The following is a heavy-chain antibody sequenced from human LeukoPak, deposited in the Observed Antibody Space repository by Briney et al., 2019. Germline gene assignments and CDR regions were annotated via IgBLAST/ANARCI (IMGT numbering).Heavy chain of an antibody. CDR2: IYYSGST. CDR1: GGSISSSSYY. V-gene: IGHV4-39*01. J-gene: IGHJ4*02. D-gene: IGHD3-10*01. CDR3: ARSVRVRGVMATYFDY. Sequence: SETLSLTCTVSGGSISSSSYYWGWIRQPPGKGLEWIGSIYYSGSTYYNPSLKSRVTISVDTSKNQFSLKLSSVTAADTAVYYCARSVRVRGVMATYFDYWGQGTLVTVSS.